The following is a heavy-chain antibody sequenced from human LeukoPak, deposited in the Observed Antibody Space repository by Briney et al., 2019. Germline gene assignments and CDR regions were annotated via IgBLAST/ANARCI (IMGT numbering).Heavy chain of an antibody. CDR1: GGAIISDNFY. CDR2: INYSGTT. CDR3: GRLFDS. V-gene: IGHV4-39*01. J-gene: IGHJ4*02. Sequence: SETLSLTCAVSGGAIISDNFYWGWVRQPPGKGLEWVGSINYSGTTYYNPSLRSRVSISVDTSRTQFFLRLNSVTAADTAVYYCGRLFDSWGQGILVTVSS.